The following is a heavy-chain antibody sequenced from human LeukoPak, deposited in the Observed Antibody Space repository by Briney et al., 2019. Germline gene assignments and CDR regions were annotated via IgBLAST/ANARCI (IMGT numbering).Heavy chain of an antibody. CDR3: ARDHRHCSSTSCYDYYYHYMDV. J-gene: IGHJ6*03. CDR1: GFTFSSYG. CDR2: IWCDGSNK. D-gene: IGHD2-2*01. Sequence: GGSLRLSCAASGFTFSSYGMHWVRQAPGKGLEWVAVIWCDGSNKYYADSVKGRFTISRDNSKNTLYLQMNSLRAEDTAVYYCARDHRHCSSTSCYDYYYHYMDVWGKGTTVTVSS. V-gene: IGHV3-33*01.